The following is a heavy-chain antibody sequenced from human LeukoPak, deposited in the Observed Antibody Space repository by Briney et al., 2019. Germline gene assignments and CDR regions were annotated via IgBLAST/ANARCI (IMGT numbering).Heavy chain of an antibody. Sequence: GGSLRLSCAASGFTFSSFWMSWVRQAPGKGLEWVANIKEDESEKYYVDSVKGRFTISRDNSKNTLYLQMNSLRAEDTAVYYCARVVAARPRYYYYYYMDVWGKGTTVTVSS. CDR3: ARVVAARPRYYYYYYMDV. D-gene: IGHD6-6*01. J-gene: IGHJ6*03. CDR2: IKEDESEK. V-gene: IGHV3-7*03. CDR1: GFTFSSFW.